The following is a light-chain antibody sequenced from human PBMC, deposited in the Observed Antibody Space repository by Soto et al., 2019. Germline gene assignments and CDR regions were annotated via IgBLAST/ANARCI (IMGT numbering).Light chain of an antibody. V-gene: IGLV2-8*01. J-gene: IGLJ2*01. CDR1: SSDIGSYNY. Sequence: QSALTQPPSASGSPGQSVTISCTGTSSDIGSYNYVSWYQQHPGKAPKLLIYEVNKRPSGVPDRFSGSKSGNTASLTVSGLQTDDEADYYCSSYAGSSNMVFGGGTELTVL. CDR3: SSYAGSSNMV. CDR2: EVN.